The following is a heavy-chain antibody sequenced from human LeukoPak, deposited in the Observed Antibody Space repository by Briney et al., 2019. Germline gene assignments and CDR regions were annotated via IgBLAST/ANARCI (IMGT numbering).Heavy chain of an antibody. CDR2: ISWDGGST. Sequence: QSGGSLRLSCAASGFTCDDYTMHWVRQAPGKGLEWVSLISWDGGSTYYADSVKGRFTISRDNSKNSLYLQMNSLRTEDTGLYYCGKSRGIVAATGYFDYWGQGTLVTVSS. CDR1: GFTCDDYT. D-gene: IGHD1-26*01. CDR3: GKSRGIVAATGYFDY. J-gene: IGHJ4*02. V-gene: IGHV3-43*01.